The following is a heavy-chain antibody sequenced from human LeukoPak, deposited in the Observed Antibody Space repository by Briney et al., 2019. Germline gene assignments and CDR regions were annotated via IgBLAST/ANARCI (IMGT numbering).Heavy chain of an antibody. CDR2: ISYMGDHK. V-gene: IGHV3-21*06. J-gene: IGHJ4*02. Sequence: GGSLRLSCTASGFTFSNCAMNWFRQAPGKGLEWVSSISYMGDHKYYADSAKGRFTISRDNPKNSLYLQMDNLRADDTAVYYCGKAFPPLRVAAAGDYWGQGTLVTVSS. CDR3: GKAFPPLRVAAAGDY. CDR1: GFTFSNCA. D-gene: IGHD6-25*01.